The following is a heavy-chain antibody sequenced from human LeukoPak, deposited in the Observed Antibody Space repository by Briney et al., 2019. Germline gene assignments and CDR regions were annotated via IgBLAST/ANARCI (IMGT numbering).Heavy chain of an antibody. J-gene: IGHJ4*02. CDR2: IYTSGIT. CDR3: ASGRNGDYFDY. V-gene: IGHV4-61*02. CDR1: GGSISSGSYF. Sequence: SQTLSLTCIVSGGSISSGSYFWSWIRQPAGRGLEWIGRIYTSGITSYKPSLNSRVTISVDTSKNQFSLKLSSVTAADTAVYYCASGRNGDYFDYWGQGTLVTVSS. D-gene: IGHD3-10*01.